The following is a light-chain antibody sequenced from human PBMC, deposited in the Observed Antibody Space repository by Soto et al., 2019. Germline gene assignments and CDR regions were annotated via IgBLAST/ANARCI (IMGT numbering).Light chain of an antibody. CDR2: DVS. CDR3: SSYTSSSPHVV. J-gene: IGLJ2*01. V-gene: IGLV2-14*01. CDR1: SSDVGGYNY. Sequence: QSALTQPASVSGSPGQSITISCTGTSSDVGGYNYVSWYQQHPGKAPKLMIYDVSNRPSGVSDRFSGSKSGNTASLPISGLQAEDEADYYCSSYTSSSPHVVFGGGTKVTVL.